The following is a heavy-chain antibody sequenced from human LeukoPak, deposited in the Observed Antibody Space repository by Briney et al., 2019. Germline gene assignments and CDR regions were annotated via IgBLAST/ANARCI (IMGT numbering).Heavy chain of an antibody. CDR2: INHSGST. CDR1: GGSFSGYY. D-gene: IGHD1-26*01. CDR3: ARGEVGHDY. Sequence: SETLSLTCAVYGGSFSGYYWSWIRRPPGKGLEWIGEINHSGSTNYNPSLKSRVTISVDTSKNQFSLKLSSVTAADTAVYYCARGEVGHDYWGQGTLVTVSS. J-gene: IGHJ4*02. V-gene: IGHV4-34*01.